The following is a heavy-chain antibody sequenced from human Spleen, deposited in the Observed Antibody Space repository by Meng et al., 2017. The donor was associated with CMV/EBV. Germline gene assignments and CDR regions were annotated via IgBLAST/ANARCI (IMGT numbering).Heavy chain of an antibody. V-gene: IGHV3-21*04. CDR3: ARPITGGDASDI. Sequence: GESLKISCAASGFTFSSYSMNWVRQAPGKGLEWVSSISSSSSYIYYADSVKGRFTISRDNAKNSLYLQMNSLRAEDTALYYCARPITGGDASDIWGQGTMVT. D-gene: IGHD7-27*01. CDR2: ISSSSSYI. CDR1: GFTFSSYS. J-gene: IGHJ3*02.